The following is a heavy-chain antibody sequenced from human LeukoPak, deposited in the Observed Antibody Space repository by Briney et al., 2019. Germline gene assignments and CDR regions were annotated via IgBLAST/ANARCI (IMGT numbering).Heavy chain of an antibody. J-gene: IGHJ6*03. CDR2: IRYDGSNK. CDR1: GFTFSSYG. Sequence: QPGGSLRLSCAASGFTFSSYGMHWVRQAPGKGLEWVAFIRYDGSNKYYADSVKGRFTISRDNSKNTLYLQMNSLRAEDTAVYYCAKDGGIVATLGYMDVWGKGTTVTVSS. V-gene: IGHV3-30*02. CDR3: AKDGGIVATLGYMDV. D-gene: IGHD5-12*01.